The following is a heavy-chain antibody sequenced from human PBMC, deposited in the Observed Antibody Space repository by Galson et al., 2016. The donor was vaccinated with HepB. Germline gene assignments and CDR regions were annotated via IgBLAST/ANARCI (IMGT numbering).Heavy chain of an antibody. V-gene: IGHV3-64D*06. Sequence: SLRLSCAASGFSFSSYPMHWVRQAPGKGLEYVSGITTNWDATNYADSVKGRFTIFRDNSKNTLYLQMRILRAEDTAVYYCVKSNLAAPGDFYVMDVWGQGTTVTVSS. D-gene: IGHD6-13*01. CDR2: ITTNWDAT. CDR1: GFSFSSYP. J-gene: IGHJ6*02. CDR3: VKSNLAAPGDFYVMDV.